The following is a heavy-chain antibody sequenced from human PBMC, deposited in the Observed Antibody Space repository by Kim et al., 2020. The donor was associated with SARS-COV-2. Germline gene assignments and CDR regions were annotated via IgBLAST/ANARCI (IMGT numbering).Heavy chain of an antibody. CDR2: ISGSGGST. J-gene: IGHJ4*02. CDR3: AKAQKDTAMVLTGFDY. Sequence: GGSLRLSCAASGFTFSSYAMSWVRQAPGKGLEWVSAISGSGGSTYYADSVKGRFTISRDNSKNTLYLQMNSLRAEDTAVYYCAKAQKDTAMVLTGFDYWGQGTLVTVSS. V-gene: IGHV3-23*01. CDR1: GFTFSSYA. D-gene: IGHD5-18*01.